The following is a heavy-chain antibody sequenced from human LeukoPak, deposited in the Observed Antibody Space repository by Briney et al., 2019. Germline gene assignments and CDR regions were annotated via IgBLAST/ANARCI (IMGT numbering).Heavy chain of an antibody. CDR3: ARSTCAGDCYNNPYHFDY. V-gene: IGHV4-59*01. CDR2: SSYSGST. D-gene: IGHD2-21*02. Sequence: SETLSLTCTVSGGSISHYYWSWIRQPPGKGLEWIGYSSYSGSTKYNPSLKSRVTMSVDTSKSQFSLKLTSVTAADTAVYYCARSTCAGDCYNNPYHFDYWGQGTLVTVSS. CDR1: GGSISHYY. J-gene: IGHJ4*02.